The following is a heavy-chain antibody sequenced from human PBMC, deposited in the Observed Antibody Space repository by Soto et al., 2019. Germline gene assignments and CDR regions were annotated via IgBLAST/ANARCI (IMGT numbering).Heavy chain of an antibody. Sequence: PGGSLRLSCAASGFTFSTYGIHWVRQAPGKGLEWVSFISYDGNKSYYAGSVKGRFSISRDNSKNTLYLQMNNLRPDDTAVYFCAKSVLATVGTYFVHWGQGTVVTVSS. J-gene: IGHJ4*02. CDR3: AKSVLATVGTYFVH. CDR1: GFTFSTYG. CDR2: ISYDGNKS. V-gene: IGHV3-30*18. D-gene: IGHD6-13*01.